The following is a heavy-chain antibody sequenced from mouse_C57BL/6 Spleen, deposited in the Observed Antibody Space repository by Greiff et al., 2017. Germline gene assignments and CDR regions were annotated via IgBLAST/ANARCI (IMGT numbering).Heavy chain of an antibody. D-gene: IGHD1-1*01. V-gene: IGHV1-18*01. Sequence: EVKLMESGPELVKPGASVKIPCKASGYTFTDYNMDWVKQSHGKSLEWIGDINPNNGGTIYNQKFKGKATLTVDKSSSTAYMELRSLTSEDTAVYYCAVPYYYGSSYWFAYWGQGTLVTVSA. CDR1: GYTFTDYN. J-gene: IGHJ3*01. CDR3: AVPYYYGSSYWFAY. CDR2: INPNNGGT.